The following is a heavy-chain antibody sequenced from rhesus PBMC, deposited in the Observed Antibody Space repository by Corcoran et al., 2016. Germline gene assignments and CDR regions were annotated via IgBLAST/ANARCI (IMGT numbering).Heavy chain of an antibody. J-gene: IGHJ4*01. V-gene: IGHV4-147*01. CDR2: IQGSSGIT. D-gene: IGHD4-23*01. CDR1: GYSLSSDY. CDR3: AREPEYSNYVHH. Sequence: QVQLQESGPGLVKPSETLSLTCAVSGYSLSSDYWSWIRQPPGKGLEWMGCIQGSSGITYNNPCLKSRVTISTDRSKNQFSLKLNSLTAEDTAFYYCAREPEYSNYVHHWGQGVLVTVSS.